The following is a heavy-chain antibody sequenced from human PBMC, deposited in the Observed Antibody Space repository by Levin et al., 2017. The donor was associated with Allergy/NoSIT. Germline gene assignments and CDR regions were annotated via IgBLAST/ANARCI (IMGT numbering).Heavy chain of an antibody. J-gene: IGHJ4*02. V-gene: IGHV4-34*01. CDR2: IHHSGST. D-gene: IGHD2-15*01. Sequence: SETLSLTCAVYDGSFSAYYWSWIRQPPGKGLEWIGEIHHSGSTNYNPSLKSRITISVDTSKNQFSLKLSSVTAADTAVYYCARSDCGGGSCYRAYFDYWGQGTLVTVSS. CDR1: DGSFSAYY. CDR3: ARSDCGGGSCYRAYFDY.